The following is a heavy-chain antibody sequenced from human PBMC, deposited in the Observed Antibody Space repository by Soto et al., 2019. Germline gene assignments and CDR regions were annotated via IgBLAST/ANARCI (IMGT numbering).Heavy chain of an antibody. CDR2: INPANGNT. V-gene: IGHV1-3*01. D-gene: IGHD1-26*01. CDR1: GFTFSDTL. CDR3: ARDIVSVGPRENDAFDV. Sequence: QVQLVQSGAELKKPGASVNISCQASGFTFSDTLINWVRQGPGQGLEWMGWINPANGNTRYSESFQGRVTISSLSSASTAYVALSDLTSAYTAVYYCARDIVSVGPRENDAFDVWGPGKMITVSS. J-gene: IGHJ3*01.